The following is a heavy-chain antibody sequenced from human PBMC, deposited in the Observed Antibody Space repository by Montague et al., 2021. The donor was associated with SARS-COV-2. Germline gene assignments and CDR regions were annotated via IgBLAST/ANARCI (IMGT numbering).Heavy chain of an antibody. CDR2: VYISGST. CDR3: ARVSGYGSGSSFNWFDP. CDR1: GDSINNVNYF. Sequence: TLSLTCSVFGDSINNVNYFWSWIRQPAGKGLEWIGRVYISGSTDYNPSLKSQVTMLLDKSANELTLQVTSVTAADTAVYYCARVSGYGSGSSFNWFDPWGQGLVVTVSS. J-gene: IGHJ5*02. D-gene: IGHD3-10*01. V-gene: IGHV4-61*02.